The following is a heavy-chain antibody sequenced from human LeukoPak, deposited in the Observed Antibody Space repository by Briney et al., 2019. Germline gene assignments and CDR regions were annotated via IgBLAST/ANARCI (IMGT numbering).Heavy chain of an antibody. V-gene: IGHV4-30-4*01. CDR2: IYYSGST. CDR3: ARHEEGPTSLDFDY. J-gene: IGHJ4*02. CDR1: GGSISSGDYY. Sequence: SETLSLTCTVSGGSISSGDYYWSWIRQPPGKGLEWIGYIYYSGSTYYNPSLKSRVTISVDTSKNQFSLKLSSVTAADTAVYYCARHEEGPTSLDFDYWGQGTLVTVSS.